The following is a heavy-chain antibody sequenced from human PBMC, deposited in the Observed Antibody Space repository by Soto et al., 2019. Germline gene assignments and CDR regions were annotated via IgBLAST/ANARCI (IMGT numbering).Heavy chain of an antibody. CDR3: ARDPQGTDFWSGYYDY. Sequence: SVKVSCKASGGTFSSYAISWVRQAPGQGLEWMGGIIPIFGTANYAQKFQGRVTITADKSTSTAYMELSSLRSEDTAVYYCARDPQGTDFWSGYYDYWGQGTLVTVSS. D-gene: IGHD3-3*01. CDR2: IIPIFGTA. CDR1: GGTFSSYA. V-gene: IGHV1-69*06. J-gene: IGHJ4*02.